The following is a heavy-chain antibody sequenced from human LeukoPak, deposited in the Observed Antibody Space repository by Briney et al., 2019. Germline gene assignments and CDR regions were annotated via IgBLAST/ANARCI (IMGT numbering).Heavy chain of an antibody. CDR2: INTDGSST. D-gene: IGHD2-8*01. V-gene: IGHV3-74*01. Sequence: GGSLRLSCAASGFTFSSYWMHWVRQAPGKGLLWVSRINTDGSSTSYADSVKGRFTISRDNAKNTVYLQMNSLRAEDTAVYYCAKDGVLDYWGQGTLVTVSS. CDR3: AKDGVLDY. CDR1: GFTFSSYW. J-gene: IGHJ4*02.